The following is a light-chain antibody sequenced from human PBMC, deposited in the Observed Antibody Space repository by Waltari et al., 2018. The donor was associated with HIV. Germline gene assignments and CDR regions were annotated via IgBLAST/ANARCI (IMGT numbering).Light chain of an antibody. CDR2: GAS. Sequence: ELVMTQSPATLSVSPGERATLSCRASQRVSSNLAWYQQKPGQAPSLLIYGASTRATGIPARFSGSGSGTEFTLTISSLQSEDFAVYYCQQYNNWPLTFGPGTKVDIK. CDR1: QRVSSN. CDR3: QQYNNWPLT. J-gene: IGKJ3*01. V-gene: IGKV3-15*01.